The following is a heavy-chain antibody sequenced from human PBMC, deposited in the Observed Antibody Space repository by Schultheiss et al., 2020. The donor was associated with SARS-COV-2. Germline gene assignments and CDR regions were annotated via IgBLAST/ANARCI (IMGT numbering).Heavy chain of an antibody. CDR1: GYSFTNYY. D-gene: IGHD3-16*01. CDR3: ARRGYINVAVWEFDP. J-gene: IGHJ5*02. CDR2: IYPGDSDI. V-gene: IGHV5-51*01. Sequence: GGSLRLSCKASGYSFTNYYIGWVRQMPGKGLEWMGIIYPGDSDIRYSPSFQGHVTFSVDKSITTAYLQWSSLQASDTAMYYCARRGYINVAVWEFDPWGQGTLVTVSS.